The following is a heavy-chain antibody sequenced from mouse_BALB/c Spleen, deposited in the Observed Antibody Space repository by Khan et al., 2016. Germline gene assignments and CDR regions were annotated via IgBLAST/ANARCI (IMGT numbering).Heavy chain of an antibody. CDR2: ISYSGST. CDR1: GSSITSDYA. CDR3: ARGRVFDY. Sequence: EVQLQESGPGLVKPSQSLSLTCTVSGSSITSDYAWNWIRQFPGNKLEWMGYISYSGSTSYNPSLKSRISITRDTSKNQFFLQLNSVTTEDTATYYCARGRVFDYWGQGTTLTVSS. V-gene: IGHV3-2*02. J-gene: IGHJ2*01.